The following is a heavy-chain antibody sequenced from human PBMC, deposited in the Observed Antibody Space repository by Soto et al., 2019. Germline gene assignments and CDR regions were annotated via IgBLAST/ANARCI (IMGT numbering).Heavy chain of an antibody. CDR1: GYSFTSYW. CDR3: ARLRSQYSSSWYGSATGMDV. V-gene: IGHV5-10-1*01. Sequence: GESLKISCKGSGYSFTSYWISWVRQMPGKGLEWMGRIDPSDSYTNYSPSFQGHVTISADKSISTAYLQWSSLKASDTAMYYCARLRSQYSSSWYGSATGMDVWGQGTTVTVSS. D-gene: IGHD6-13*01. J-gene: IGHJ6*02. CDR2: IDPSDSYT.